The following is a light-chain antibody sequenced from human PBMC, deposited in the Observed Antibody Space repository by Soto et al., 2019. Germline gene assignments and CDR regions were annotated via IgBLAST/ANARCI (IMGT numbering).Light chain of an antibody. CDR2: SAS. CDR1: QDLSSY. Sequence: DVQLTQSPSFLSASVGDRLTITCRASQDLSSYLAWYQQKPGKAPKLLIHSASTLHSGVPLRFSGSGSGTEFTLTLSGLQPEDFATYYCQQLNSYPPWTFGPGTKVDIK. J-gene: IGKJ1*01. V-gene: IGKV1-9*01. CDR3: QQLNSYPPWT.